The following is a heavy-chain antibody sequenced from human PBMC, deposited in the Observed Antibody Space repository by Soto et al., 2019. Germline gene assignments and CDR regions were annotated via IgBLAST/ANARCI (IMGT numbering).Heavy chain of an antibody. Sequence: EVQLLESGGGLVQPGGSLRLSCAASGFTFSSYAMSWVRQAPGKGLEWVSAISGSGGSTYYADSVKGRFTISRENSKNTLDLEMDSLRAEDTAVYYCAKGLRYRSGRSRGYFDYWGQGTLVTVSS. CDR1: GFTFSSYA. CDR2: ISGSGGST. V-gene: IGHV3-23*01. J-gene: IGHJ4*02. CDR3: AKGLRYRSGRSRGYFDY. D-gene: IGHD3-10*01.